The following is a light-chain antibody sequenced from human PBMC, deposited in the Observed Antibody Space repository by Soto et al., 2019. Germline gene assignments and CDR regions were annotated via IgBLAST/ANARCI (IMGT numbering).Light chain of an antibody. CDR1: SSDVGGYNY. CDR2: DVS. J-gene: IGLJ1*01. CDR3: CSYAGRYTYV. V-gene: IGLV2-11*01. Sequence: QSSLTKPRSLSGSPGQSVTISCTGASSDVGGYNYVSWYQQHPGKAPKLMIYDVSKRPSGVPDRFSGSKSGNTASLTISGLQTEDEADYYCCSYAGRYTYVFGTGTKVTGL.